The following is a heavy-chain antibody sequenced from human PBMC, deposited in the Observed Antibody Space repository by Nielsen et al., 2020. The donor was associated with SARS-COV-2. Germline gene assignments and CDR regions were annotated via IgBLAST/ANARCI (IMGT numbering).Heavy chain of an antibody. V-gene: IGHV1-46*01. CDR3: ARDGSVVATYHYSDY. D-gene: IGHD5-12*01. CDR1: GYTFTSYY. Sequence: ASVKVSCKASGYTFTSYYMHWVRQAPGQGLEWMGIINPSGGSTSYAQKFQGRVTMTRDTSTSTVYMELSSLRSEDTAVYYCARDGSVVATYHYSDYWGQGTLVTVSS. J-gene: IGHJ4*02. CDR2: INPSGGST.